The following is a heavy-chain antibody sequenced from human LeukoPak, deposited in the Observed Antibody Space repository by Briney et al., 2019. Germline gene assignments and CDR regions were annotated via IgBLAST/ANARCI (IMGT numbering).Heavy chain of an antibody. CDR3: ARDLVRVGPVAGSAYYYGIDV. CDR1: GGSISSYY. V-gene: IGHV4-59*01. Sequence: SETLSLTCTVSGGSISSYYWSWIRQPPGKGLEWIGYIYYSGSTNYNPSLKSRVTISVDTSKNQFSLKLSSVTAADTAVYYCARDLVRVGPVAGSAYYYGIDVWGQGATVTVSS. CDR2: IYYSGST. J-gene: IGHJ6*02. D-gene: IGHD6-19*01.